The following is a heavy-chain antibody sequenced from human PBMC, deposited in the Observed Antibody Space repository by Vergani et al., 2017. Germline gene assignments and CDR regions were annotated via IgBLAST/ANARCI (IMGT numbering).Heavy chain of an antibody. CDR2: INHSGST. CDR1: GGSFSGYY. Sequence: QVQLQQWGAGLLKPSETLSLTCAVYGGSFSGYYWSWIRQPPGKGLEWIGEINHSGSTNYNPSLKSRVTISVDTSKNQFSLKLSSVTAADTAVYYCARRLWFGESYFDYWGQGTLVTVSS. J-gene: IGHJ4*02. CDR3: ARRLWFGESYFDY. V-gene: IGHV4-34*01. D-gene: IGHD3-10*01.